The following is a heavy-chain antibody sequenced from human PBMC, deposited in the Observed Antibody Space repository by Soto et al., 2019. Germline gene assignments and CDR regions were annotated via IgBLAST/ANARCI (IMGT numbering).Heavy chain of an antibody. Sequence: EVQLVETGGGLIQPGGSLRLSCAASGFTVSSNYMSWVRQAPGKGLEWVSVIYSGGSTYYADSVKGRFTISRDNSKNTLYLQMNSLRAEDTAVYYCARVDGYITPALSGSYYGMDVWGQGTTVTVSS. D-gene: IGHD5-12*01. CDR3: ARVDGYITPALSGSYYGMDV. V-gene: IGHV3-53*02. CDR1: GFTVSSNY. CDR2: IYSGGST. J-gene: IGHJ6*02.